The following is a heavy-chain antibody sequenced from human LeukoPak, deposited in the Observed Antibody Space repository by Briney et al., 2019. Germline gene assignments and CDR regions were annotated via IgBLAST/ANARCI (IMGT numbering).Heavy chain of an antibody. CDR1: GASISSYY. J-gene: IGHJ4*02. V-gene: IGHV4-34*01. CDR3: ARGRVPAASLHYYFDY. Sequence: SETLSLTCTVSGASISSYYWSWIRQPPGKGLEWIGEINHSGSTNYNPSLKSRVTISVDTSKNQFSLKLSSVTAADTAVYYCARGRVPAASLHYYFDYWGQGTLVTVSS. D-gene: IGHD2-2*01. CDR2: INHSGST.